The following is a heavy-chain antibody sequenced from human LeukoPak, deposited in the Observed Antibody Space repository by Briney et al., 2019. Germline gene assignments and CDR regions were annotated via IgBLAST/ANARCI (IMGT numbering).Heavy chain of an antibody. D-gene: IGHD3-3*01. CDR2: TYYSGST. J-gene: IGHJ4*02. CDR1: GGSVSSYY. V-gene: IGHV4-59*02. CDR3: ARGRAADDFWSGYSFDY. Sequence: SETLSLTSTVAGGSVSSYYWGWIRQPPEEGLEWIGYTYYSGSTNYNPSLKSRVTISVDTSKNQFSLKLSSVTAADTAVYYSARGRAADDFWSGYSFDYWGQGTLVTVSS.